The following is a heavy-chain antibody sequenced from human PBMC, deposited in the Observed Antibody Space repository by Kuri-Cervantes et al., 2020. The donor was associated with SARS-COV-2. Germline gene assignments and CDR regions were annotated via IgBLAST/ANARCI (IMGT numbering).Heavy chain of an antibody. D-gene: IGHD2-2*01. CDR2: IYHSVST. CDR3: ARHQCSLAIVVVPAAGPFDP. V-gene: IGHV4-38-2*01. Sequence: TFPLTSAFPGNPISCGYYWGWLRPPPGTGLEWIGTIYHSVSTYYNPSLKSGVTISVDTSKNQFSLKLSSVTAADTAVSYRARHQCSLAIVVVPAAGPFDPWGQGTLVTVSS. CDR1: GNPISCGYY. J-gene: IGHJ5*02.